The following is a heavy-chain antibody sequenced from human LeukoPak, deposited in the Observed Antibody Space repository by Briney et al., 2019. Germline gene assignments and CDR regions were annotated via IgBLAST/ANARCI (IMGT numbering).Heavy chain of an antibody. Sequence: ASVKVSCKASGYTFTGYYIQWVRQAPGQGLEWMGWINPKSGGTNYAQKFQGRVTMTRETSISTAYMEVSRLRSDDTAVFYCARQGSGTDFDYWGQGTLVTVSS. V-gene: IGHV1-2*02. CDR1: GYTFTGYY. J-gene: IGHJ4*02. CDR2: INPKSGGT. D-gene: IGHD3-10*01. CDR3: ARQGSGTDFDY.